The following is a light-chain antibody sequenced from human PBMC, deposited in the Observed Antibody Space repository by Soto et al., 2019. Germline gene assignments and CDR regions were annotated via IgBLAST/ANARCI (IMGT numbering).Light chain of an antibody. CDR3: SSYTSSSTSYV. V-gene: IGLV2-14*01. J-gene: IGLJ1*01. Sequence: QAVVTQPASVSGSPGQSITISCTGTSSDVGGYNYVSWYQQHPGKAPKLMIYEVSHRPSGVSNRFSGSKSGNTASLTISGLQAEDEADYHCSSYTSSSTSYVFGTGTKLTVL. CDR1: SSDVGGYNY. CDR2: EVS.